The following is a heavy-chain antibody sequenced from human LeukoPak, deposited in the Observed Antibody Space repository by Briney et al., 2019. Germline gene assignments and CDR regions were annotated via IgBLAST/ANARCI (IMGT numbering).Heavy chain of an antibody. J-gene: IGHJ6*02. CDR1: GYSFTSYW. CDR3: ARRRTTYDILTGYYSYYYGMDI. CDR2: IDPSDSYT. V-gene: IGHV5-10-1*01. D-gene: IGHD3-9*01. Sequence: GESLKISCKGSGYSFTSYWISWVRQMPGKGLEWMGRIDPSDSYTNYSPSFQGHVTISADKSISTAYLQWSSLKASDTAMYYCARRRTTYDILTGYYSYYYGMDIWGQGTTVTVSS.